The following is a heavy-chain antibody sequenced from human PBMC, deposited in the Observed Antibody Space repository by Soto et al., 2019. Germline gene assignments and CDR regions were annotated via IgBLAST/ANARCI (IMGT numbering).Heavy chain of an antibody. CDR1: GGSISSGDYY. J-gene: IGHJ4*02. CDR2: IYYSGST. Sequence: QVQLQESGPGLVKPSQTLSLTCTVSGGSISSGDYYWSWIRQPPGKGLEWIGYIYYSGSTYYNPSLKSRVTISVDTSKNPSSLKLSSVTAADTAVYYCAREATYYYDSSGTTGFDYWGQGTLVTVSS. D-gene: IGHD3-22*01. V-gene: IGHV4-30-4*01. CDR3: AREATYYYDSSGTTGFDY.